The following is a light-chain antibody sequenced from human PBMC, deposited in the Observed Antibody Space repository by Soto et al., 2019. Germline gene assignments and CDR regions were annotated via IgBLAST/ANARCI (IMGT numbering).Light chain of an antibody. V-gene: IGKV3-11*01. J-gene: IGKJ3*01. Sequence: IVLTQSPATLSLSPGERATLSCRASQSVSSYLAWYQQKPGQAPRLLIYDASNRATGIPARFSGSGSGTDFTLTISSLEPEDFAVYYCQQRSNWPPFTFGPGTKV. CDR1: QSVSSY. CDR3: QQRSNWPPFT. CDR2: DAS.